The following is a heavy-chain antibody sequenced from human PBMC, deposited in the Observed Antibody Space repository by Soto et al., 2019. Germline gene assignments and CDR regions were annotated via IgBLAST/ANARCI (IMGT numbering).Heavy chain of an antibody. J-gene: IGHJ4*02. V-gene: IGHV4-59*01. CDR1: GDNIRSYG. CDR3: AAGGGLPRYY. CDR2: IYYSGST. D-gene: IGHD5-12*01. Sequence: SETQSLTSSVSGDNIRSYGWSWIRQPPGKGLEWIGYIYYSGSTNYNPSLKGRVTISVDTSKNQFSLNLSSVTAADTAVYYCAAGGGLPRYYWGQGTLVTVSS.